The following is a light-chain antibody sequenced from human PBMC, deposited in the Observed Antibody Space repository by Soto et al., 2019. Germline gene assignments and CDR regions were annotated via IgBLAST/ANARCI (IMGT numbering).Light chain of an antibody. Sequence: EIVMTQSPATLSLSPGERATVSCRAIQSVSSSYLAWYQQKPGQAPRLLIYGASSRATGIPDRFSGSGSGTDFTLTISRLEPEDFAVYYCQQYGSSPPTFGQGTKVDIK. CDR3: QQYGSSPPT. CDR1: QSVSSSY. V-gene: IGKV3-20*01. J-gene: IGKJ1*01. CDR2: GAS.